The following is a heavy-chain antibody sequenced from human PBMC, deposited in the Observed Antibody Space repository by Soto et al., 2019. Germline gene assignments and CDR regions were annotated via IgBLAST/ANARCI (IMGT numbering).Heavy chain of an antibody. CDR2: MNPNSGNT. J-gene: IGHJ6*02. CDR1: GYTFTSYD. V-gene: IGHV1-8*01. CDR3: ARKHLYYYYYGMDV. Sequence: QVQLVQSGAEVKKPGASVKVSCKASGYTFTSYDINWVRQATGQGLEWIGWMNPNSGNTGYAQKFQGRVTMTRNTSISTAYMELSSLRSEDTAVYYCARKHLYYYYYGMDVWGQGTTVTVSS.